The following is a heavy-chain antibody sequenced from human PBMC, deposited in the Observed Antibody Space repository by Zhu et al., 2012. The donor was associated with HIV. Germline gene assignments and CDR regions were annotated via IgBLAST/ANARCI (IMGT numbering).Heavy chain of an antibody. Sequence: QVQLQESGPGLVKPSKTLSLTCTVSGYSIRSGYYWGWIRQPPGKDLEWIGSIYHSGTTYYNPSLKSRVTMSVDTSEKQFSLKLNSVTAADTAVYYCARGGYYYDTLGAFDLWGQGTMVTVSS. V-gene: IGHV4-38-2*02. CDR2: IYHSGTT. D-gene: IGHD3-22*01. J-gene: IGHJ3*01. CDR3: ARGGYYYDTLGAFDL. CDR1: GYSIRSGYY.